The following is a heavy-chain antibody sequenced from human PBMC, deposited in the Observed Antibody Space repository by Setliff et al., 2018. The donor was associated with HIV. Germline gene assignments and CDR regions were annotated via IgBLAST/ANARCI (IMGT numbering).Heavy chain of an antibody. Sequence: KVSSKVSGYTCTTYAVHWVRQMPGKGLEWTGSIYHGDSDTRYSPSFQGQVTISADKSISTAYLQWSSLKASDTAMYYCARHRDYGDFPDAFVTWSQGTMVTVSS. CDR3: ARHRDYGDFPDAFVT. CDR2: IYHGDSDT. CDR1: GYTCTTYA. D-gene: IGHD4-17*01. J-gene: IGHJ3*02. V-gene: IGHV5-51*01.